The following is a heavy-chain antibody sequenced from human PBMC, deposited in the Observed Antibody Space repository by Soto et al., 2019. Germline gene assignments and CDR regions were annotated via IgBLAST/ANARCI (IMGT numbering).Heavy chain of an antibody. CDR2: IIPFSGTV. J-gene: IGHJ6*01. V-gene: IGHV1-69*13. Sequence: GASVKVSCKTSGGSFMSQAISWVRQAPGQGPEWMGGIIPFSGTVTYTQRFQGRLTLTADEPTKTAYMELSSLRSEDTDVYYCARGSYDSYAGFFGMEVWEQGTKVTVSS. CDR1: GGSFMSQA. CDR3: ARGSYDSYAGFFGMEV. D-gene: IGHD3-10*01.